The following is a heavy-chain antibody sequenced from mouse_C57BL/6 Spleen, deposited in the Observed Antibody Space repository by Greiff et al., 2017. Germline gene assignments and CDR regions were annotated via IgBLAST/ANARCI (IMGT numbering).Heavy chain of an antibody. CDR3: ARGSSYGGYFDV. Sequence: VQLQQPGAELVKPGASVKLSCKASGYTFTSYWMHWVKQRPGQGLEWIGMIHPNSGSTNYNEKFKSKATLTVDKSSSTAYMQLSSLTSEDSAVYYCARGSSYGGYFDVWGTGTTVTVSS. J-gene: IGHJ1*03. V-gene: IGHV1-64*01. CDR2: IHPNSGST. D-gene: IGHD1-1*01. CDR1: GYTFTSYW.